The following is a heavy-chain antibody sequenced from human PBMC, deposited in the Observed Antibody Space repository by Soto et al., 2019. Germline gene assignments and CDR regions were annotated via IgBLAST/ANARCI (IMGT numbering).Heavy chain of an antibody. J-gene: IGHJ4*02. Sequence: XSVKVSWKGSGYTFSSYDINWVRQATGQGLEWMGWMNPNSGNTGYAQKFQGRVTMTRNTSISTAYMELSSLRSEYTAVYYCARSRLTWIQLCIGRLFDYWGQGTLVTVSS. CDR3: ARSRLTWIQLCIGRLFDY. CDR1: GYTFSSYD. D-gene: IGHD5-18*01. CDR2: MNPNSGNT. V-gene: IGHV1-8*01.